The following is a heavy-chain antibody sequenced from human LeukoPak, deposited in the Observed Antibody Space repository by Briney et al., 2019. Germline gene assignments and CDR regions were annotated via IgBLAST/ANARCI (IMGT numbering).Heavy chain of an antibody. CDR1: GGSFSGYY. Sequence: SETLSLTCAVYGGSFSGYYWSWIRQPPGKGLEWIGEINHSGSTNYNPSLKSRVTISVDTSKNQFSLKLSSVTAADTAVYYCASGFSGHPHPWGQGTLVTVSS. CDR2: INHSGST. CDR3: ASGFSGHPHP. D-gene: IGHD6-19*01. V-gene: IGHV4-34*01. J-gene: IGHJ5*02.